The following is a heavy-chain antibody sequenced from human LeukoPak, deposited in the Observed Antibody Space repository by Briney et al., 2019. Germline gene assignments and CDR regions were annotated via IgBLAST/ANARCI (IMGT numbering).Heavy chain of an antibody. CDR3: ARGPPYGGNPGPFDI. J-gene: IGHJ3*02. CDR1: GGSISSGDYY. D-gene: IGHD4-23*01. V-gene: IGHV4-30-4*08. CDR2: IYYSGST. Sequence: SQTLSLTCTVSGGSISSGDYYWSWIRQPPGKGLEWIGYIYYSGSTYYNPSLKSRVTISLDTSKNQFSLKLSSVTAADTAVYYCARGPPYGGNPGPFDIWGQGTMVTVSS.